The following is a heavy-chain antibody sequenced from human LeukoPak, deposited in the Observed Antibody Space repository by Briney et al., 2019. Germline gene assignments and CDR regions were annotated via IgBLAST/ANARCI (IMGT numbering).Heavy chain of an antibody. J-gene: IGHJ5*02. Sequence: SETLSLTCAVYGGSFSGYYWSWIRQPPGKGLEWIGEINHSGSTNYNPSLKSRVTISVDTPKNQFSLKLSSVTAADTAVYYCARGPGIFRARFDPWGQGTLVTVSS. CDR3: ARGPGIFRARFDP. D-gene: IGHD3-3*01. V-gene: IGHV4-34*01. CDR1: GGSFSGYY. CDR2: INHSGST.